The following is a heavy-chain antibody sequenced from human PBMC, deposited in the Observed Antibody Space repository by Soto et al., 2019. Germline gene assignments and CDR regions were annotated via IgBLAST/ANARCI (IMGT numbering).Heavy chain of an antibody. Sequence: GGSLRLSCAASGFTFSSYGMHWVRQAPGKGLEWVAVISYDGSNKYYADSVKGRFTISRDNSKNTLYLQMNSLRAEDTAVYYCAKLEVAAVMFSYYYGMDVWGQGTTVTVSS. D-gene: IGHD2-15*01. CDR2: ISYDGSNK. V-gene: IGHV3-30*18. CDR1: GFTFSSYG. J-gene: IGHJ6*02. CDR3: AKLEVAAVMFSYYYGMDV.